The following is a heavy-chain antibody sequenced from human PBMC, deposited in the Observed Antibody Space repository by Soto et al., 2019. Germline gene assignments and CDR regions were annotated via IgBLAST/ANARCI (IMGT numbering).Heavy chain of an antibody. J-gene: IGHJ4*02. D-gene: IGHD6-6*01. CDR3: AVLANIAAREHFDY. Sequence: QVQLVESGGGVVQPGRSLRLSCAASGFTFSSYGMHWVRQAPGKGLEWVAVISYDGSNKYYADSVKGRFTISRDNSKNTLYLQMNSLRAEDTAVYYCAVLANIAAREHFDYWGQGTLVTVSS. V-gene: IGHV3-30*03. CDR1: GFTFSSYG. CDR2: ISYDGSNK.